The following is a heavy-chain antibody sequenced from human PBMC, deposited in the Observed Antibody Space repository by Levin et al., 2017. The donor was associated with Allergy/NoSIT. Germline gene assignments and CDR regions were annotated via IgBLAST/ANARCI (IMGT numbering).Heavy chain of an antibody. Sequence: SCTASGFTFGDYAMSWFRQAPGKGLEWVGFIRSKAYGGTTEYAASVKGRFTISRDDSKSIAYLQMNSLKTEDTAVYYCTRDRGGSSWSYDYWGQGTLVTVSS. J-gene: IGHJ4*02. CDR2: IRSKAYGGTT. V-gene: IGHV3-49*03. D-gene: IGHD6-13*01. CDR3: TRDRGGSSWSYDY. CDR1: GFTFGDYA.